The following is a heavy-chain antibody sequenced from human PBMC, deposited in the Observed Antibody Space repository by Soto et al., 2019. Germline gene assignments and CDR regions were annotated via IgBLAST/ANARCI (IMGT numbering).Heavy chain of an antibody. CDR3: AREAASGSDS. V-gene: IGHV3-48*03. J-gene: IGHJ4*02. CDR2: ITSSSDAI. CDR1: GFPFRSYE. Sequence: EVQLVESGGALVHPGGSLRLSCAVSGFPFRSYEMNWVRQAPGKGPEWVSYITSSSDAIYYAASVKGRFTVSRDNAKNSLYLQMNSLRAEDTAVYYCAREAASGSDSWGQGTLVTVSS. D-gene: IGHD5-12*01.